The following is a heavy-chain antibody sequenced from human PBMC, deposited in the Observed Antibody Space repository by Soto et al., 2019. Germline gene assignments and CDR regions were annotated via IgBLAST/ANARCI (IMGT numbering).Heavy chain of an antibody. CDR2: INPNSGGT. V-gene: IGHV1-2*04. CDR1: GYTFTGYY. CDR3: ARTHFYGDYDYYYYGMDV. D-gene: IGHD4-17*01. J-gene: IGHJ6*02. Sequence: ASVKVSCKASGYTFTGYYMHWVRQAPGQGLEWMGWINPNSGGTNYAQKFQGWVTMTRDTSISTAYMELNRLRSDDTAVYYCARTHFYGDYDYYYYGMDVWGQGTTVTVSS.